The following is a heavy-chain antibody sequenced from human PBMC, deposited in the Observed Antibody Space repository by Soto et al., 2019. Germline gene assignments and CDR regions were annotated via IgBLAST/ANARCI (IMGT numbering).Heavy chain of an antibody. CDR2: IDWDDDK. CDR1: GFSLSTSGMC. V-gene: IGHV2-70*01. D-gene: IGHD5-12*01. J-gene: IGHJ6*02. CDR3: ARAHWAGGSLYYYYGMDV. Sequence: GSGPAGEPTHTLTLTCTFSGFSLSTSGMCVSWIRQPPGKALEWLALIDWDDDKYYSTSLKTRLTISKDTSKNQVVLTMTNMDPVDTATYYCARAHWAGGSLYYYYGMDVWGQGTKVTVYS.